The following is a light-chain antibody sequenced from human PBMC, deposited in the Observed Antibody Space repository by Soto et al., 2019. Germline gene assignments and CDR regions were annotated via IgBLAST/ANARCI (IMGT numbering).Light chain of an antibody. Sequence: QSVLTQPASVSGSPGQSITISCIGLSSGVWSHNLVSWYQQHPGKAPKLMIYEVSKRSSGFSNRFSGSKSGYTASLTISGLQTEDEADYYCCSIAGSFHVFGTGTKV. CDR3: CSIAGSFHV. CDR2: EVS. CDR1: SSGVWSHNL. J-gene: IGLJ1*01. V-gene: IGLV2-23*02.